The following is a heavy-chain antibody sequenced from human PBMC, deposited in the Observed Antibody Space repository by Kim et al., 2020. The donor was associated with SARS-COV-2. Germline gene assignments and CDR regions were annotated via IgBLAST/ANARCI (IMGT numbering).Heavy chain of an antibody. CDR1: GFTFSSYA. Sequence: GGSLRLSCAASGFTFSSYAMHWVRQAPGKGLEWVAVISYDGSNKYYADSVKGRFTISRDNSKNTLYLQMNSLRAEDTAVYYCARGHAGYSSSWNYGMDVWGQGTTVTVSS. CDR2: ISYDGSNK. CDR3: ARGHAGYSSSWNYGMDV. D-gene: IGHD6-13*01. J-gene: IGHJ6*02. V-gene: IGHV3-30*04.